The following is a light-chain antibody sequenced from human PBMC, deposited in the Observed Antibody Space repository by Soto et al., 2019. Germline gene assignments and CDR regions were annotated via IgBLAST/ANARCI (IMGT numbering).Light chain of an antibody. CDR2: STN. CDR1: SGSVSTSYY. J-gene: IGLJ3*02. V-gene: IGLV8-61*01. CDR3: VLYVGSGLWV. Sequence: QTVVTQEPSFSVSPGGTVTLTCGLSSGSVSTSYYPSWYQQTPGQAPRTLIYSTNTRSSGVPDRFSGSILGDKAALTITGAQADDESDYYCVLYVGSGLWVFGGGTKVTVL.